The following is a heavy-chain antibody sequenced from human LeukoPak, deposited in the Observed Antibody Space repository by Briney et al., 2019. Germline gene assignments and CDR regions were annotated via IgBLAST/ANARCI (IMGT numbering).Heavy chain of an antibody. D-gene: IGHD3-16*02. Sequence: SETLSLTCAVSGGSISSSNWWSWVRQPPGKGLEWIGEIYHSGSTNYNPSLKSRVTISVDTSKNQFSLKLSSVTAADTAVYYCARLGMGDLYVWGSYRYTKYGSYYFDYWGQGTLVTVSS. CDR3: ARLGMGDLYVWGSYRYTKYGSYYFDY. CDR2: IYHSGST. CDR1: GGSISSSNW. J-gene: IGHJ4*02. V-gene: IGHV4-4*02.